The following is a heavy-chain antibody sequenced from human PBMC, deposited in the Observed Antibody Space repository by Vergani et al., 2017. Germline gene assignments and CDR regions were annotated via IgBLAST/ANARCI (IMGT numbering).Heavy chain of an antibody. CDR3: ARDREGGWSSGWHNFDY. Sequence: QVQLQESGPGLVTPSQTLSLTCTVSGGSISSGGYYWSWIRQHPGKGLEWIGYIYYSGSTYYKPSLKSRVTISVDTSKNQFSLKLSSVTAADTAVYYGARDREGGWSSGWHNFDYWGQGTLVTVSS. V-gene: IGHV4-31*03. CDR2: IYYSGST. J-gene: IGHJ4*02. D-gene: IGHD6-19*01. CDR1: GGSISSGGYY.